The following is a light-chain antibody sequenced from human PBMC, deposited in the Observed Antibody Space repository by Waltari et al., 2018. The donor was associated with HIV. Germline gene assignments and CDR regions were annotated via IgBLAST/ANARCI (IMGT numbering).Light chain of an antibody. V-gene: IGLV1-40*01. Sequence: QSVLTQPPSVSGAPGPRVTISCTGRSSNIRARYAVHWYQQLPGTAPKLLIYNNNNRPSGVPDRFSGSKSGTSASLAITGLQAEDEADYYCQSYDSRLGVLFGGGTKLTVL. CDR3: QSYDSRLGVL. CDR1: SSNIRARYA. CDR2: NNN. J-gene: IGLJ2*01.